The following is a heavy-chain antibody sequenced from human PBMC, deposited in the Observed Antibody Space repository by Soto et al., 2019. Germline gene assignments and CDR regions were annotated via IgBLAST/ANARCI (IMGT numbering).Heavy chain of an antibody. V-gene: IGHV4-34*01. CDR1: GDSLRGQS. Sequence: QVQLQQWGAGLLKASETLSLTCAVVGDSLRGQSWNWIRQSPGKGLEWIGELDQSGGTNYNPSLKVRAIISDDTCKNQFALTLTSVTAADTAVYYCAREDSYGWSGESLDVWGQGTTVTVSS. J-gene: IGHJ6*02. D-gene: IGHD6-19*01. CDR3: AREDSYGWSGESLDV. CDR2: LDQSGGT.